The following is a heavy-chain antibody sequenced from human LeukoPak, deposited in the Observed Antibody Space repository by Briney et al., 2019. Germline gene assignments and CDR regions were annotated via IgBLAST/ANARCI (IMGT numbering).Heavy chain of an antibody. J-gene: IGHJ4*02. D-gene: IGHD6-19*01. CDR2: IYYSGST. V-gene: IGHV4-59*08. CDR3: ARRLSSGLFDY. Sequence: SETLSLTCTVSGGSISSYYWSWIRQPPGKGLEWIGYIYYSGSTNYNPSLKSRVTISVDTSKNRFSLKLSSVTAADTAVYYCARRLSSGLFDYWGQGTLVTVSS. CDR1: GGSISSYY.